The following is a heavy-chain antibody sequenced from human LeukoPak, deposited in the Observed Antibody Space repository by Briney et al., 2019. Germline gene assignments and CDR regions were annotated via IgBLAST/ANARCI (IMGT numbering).Heavy chain of an antibody. Sequence: PSETLSLTCTVSGGSISSSSYYWGWIRQPPGKGLEWIGSIYYSGSTYYNPSLKSRVTISVDTSKNQFSLKLSSVTAADAAVYYCARAGIAVAGTFDYWGQGTLVTASS. CDR3: ARAGIAVAGTFDY. CDR2: IYYSGST. D-gene: IGHD6-19*01. J-gene: IGHJ4*02. V-gene: IGHV4-39*01. CDR1: GGSISSSSYY.